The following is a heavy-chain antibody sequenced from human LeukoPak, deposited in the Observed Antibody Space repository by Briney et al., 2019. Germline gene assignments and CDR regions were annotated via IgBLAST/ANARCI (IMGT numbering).Heavy chain of an antibody. Sequence: PGGSLRLSCGASGFTFDDYWMSWVRQAPGKGLEWVSFIYSDNTHYSDSVKGRFTISRDNAKNSLYLQMNSLRDEDTAVYYCARLPPGRWLRYWYFDLWGRGTLVTVSS. J-gene: IGHJ2*01. CDR2: IYSDNT. CDR1: GFTFDDYW. CDR3: ARLPPGRWLRYWYFDL. V-gene: IGHV3-69-1*01. D-gene: IGHD5-24*01.